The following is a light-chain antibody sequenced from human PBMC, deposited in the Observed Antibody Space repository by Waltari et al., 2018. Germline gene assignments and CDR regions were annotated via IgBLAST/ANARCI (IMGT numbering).Light chain of an antibody. J-gene: IGLJ1*01. CDR1: SSDIGGYNY. CDR3: CLYASSYTPFFV. V-gene: IGLV2-14*03. Sequence: QSALTQPASVSGSPGQSITISCIGTSSDIGGYNYVSWYQQPPDKAPKVMIYNVNNRPSGVSDRFSGSKSGNTASLTISGLQAEDEADYFCCLYASSYTPFFVFGTGTKLTVL. CDR2: NVN.